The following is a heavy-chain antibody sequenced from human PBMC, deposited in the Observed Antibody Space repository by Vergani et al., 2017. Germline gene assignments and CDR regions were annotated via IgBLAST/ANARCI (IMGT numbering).Heavy chain of an antibody. Sequence: QVQLQESGPGLVKPSETLSLTCTVSGGSISSYYWSWIRQPPGKGLEWIGYIYYSGSTNYNPSLKSRVTISVDTSKNQFSLKLSSVTAADTAVYYCAREGSQYCFDDWGQGTLVTVYS. CDR2: IYYSGST. V-gene: IGHV4-59*01. CDR1: GGSISSYY. J-gene: IGHJ4*02. CDR3: AREGSQYCFDD.